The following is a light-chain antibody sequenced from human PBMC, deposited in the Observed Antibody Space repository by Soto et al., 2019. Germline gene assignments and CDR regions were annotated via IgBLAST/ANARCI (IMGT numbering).Light chain of an antibody. V-gene: IGKV1-39*01. J-gene: IGKJ1*01. CDR2: GAS. Sequence: DIQMTQSPSSLSASVGDRVTITCRPSQNINDYVNWYQRKPGKAPKLLIHGASRLQSGVPSRFSGSGTGTVFTLTISDLLTEDIATYYCKQSYDPPWRCGQGTKVDIK. CDR1: QNINDY. CDR3: KQSYDPPWR.